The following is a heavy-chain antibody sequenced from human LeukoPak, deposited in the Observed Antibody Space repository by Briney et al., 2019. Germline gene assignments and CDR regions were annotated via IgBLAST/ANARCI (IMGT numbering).Heavy chain of an antibody. CDR1: GGTFSSYA. J-gene: IGHJ5*02. D-gene: IGHD2-2*02. Sequence: SVKVSCKASGGTFSSYAISWVRQAPGQGLEWMGGIIPIFATANYAQKFQGRVTITTDESTRAAYMELSSLRSEDTAVYYCARGYCSSTSCYTMDHWFDPWGQGTLVTVSS. CDR3: ARGYCSSTSCYTMDHWFDP. V-gene: IGHV1-69*05. CDR2: IIPIFATA.